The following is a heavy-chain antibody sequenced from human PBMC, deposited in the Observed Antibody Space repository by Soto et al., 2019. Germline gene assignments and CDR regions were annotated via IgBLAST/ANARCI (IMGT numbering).Heavy chain of an antibody. J-gene: IGHJ4*02. D-gene: IGHD2-15*01. Sequence: GGSLRLSCAASGFTFSTYNMNWVRQAPGKGLEWVSYISSSGSTIYYADSVKGRFTISRDNAKNSLYLQMNSLRAEDTAVYYCARVPGRNSGYDYGFGVVVVAATLVDYWGQGTLVTVPS. CDR2: ISSSGSTI. CDR1: GFTFSTYN. V-gene: IGHV3-48*04. CDR3: ARVPGRNSGYDYGFGVVVVAATLVDY.